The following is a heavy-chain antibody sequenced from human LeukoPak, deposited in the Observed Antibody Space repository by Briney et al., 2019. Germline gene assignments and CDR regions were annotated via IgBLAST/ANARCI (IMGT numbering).Heavy chain of an antibody. Sequence: ASETLSLTCSVSGGSISSYYWSWIRQPPGKGLEWIGHIYYSGSTNYNPSLKSRVTISVDTSKNQCSLKLSSVTAADTAVYYCASSGLEWESPTYYFDYWGQGTLVTVSS. V-gene: IGHV4-59*01. CDR3: ASSGLEWESPTYYFDY. J-gene: IGHJ4*02. CDR2: IYYSGST. D-gene: IGHD1-26*01. CDR1: GGSISSYY.